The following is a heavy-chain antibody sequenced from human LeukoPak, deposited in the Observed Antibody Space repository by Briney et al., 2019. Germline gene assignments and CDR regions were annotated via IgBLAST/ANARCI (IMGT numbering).Heavy chain of an antibody. CDR3: ARSDYYDSSGYYYFAFDI. Sequence: PGGSLRLSCAASGFTVSSNYMSWVRQAPGKGLEWVSVIYSGGSTYYADSVKGRFTISRDNSKNTLYLQMNSLRAEDTAVYYCARSDYYDSSGYYYFAFDIWGQGTMVTVSS. CDR1: GFTVSSNY. CDR2: IYSGGST. J-gene: IGHJ3*02. D-gene: IGHD3-22*01. V-gene: IGHV3-66*01.